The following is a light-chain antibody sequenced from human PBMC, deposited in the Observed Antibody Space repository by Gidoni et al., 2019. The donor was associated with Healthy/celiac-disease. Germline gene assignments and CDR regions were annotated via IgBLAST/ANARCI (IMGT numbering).Light chain of an antibody. J-gene: IGKJ4*01. CDR2: DAS. V-gene: IGKV3-11*01. Sequence: HPAATLSLSPGERATLSCRASQSVSSYLAWYQQKPGQAPRLLIYDASNRATGIPARFSGSGSGTDFTLTISSLEPEDFAVYYCQQRSNWPPLTFGGGTKVEIK. CDR3: QQRSNWPPLT. CDR1: QSVSSY.